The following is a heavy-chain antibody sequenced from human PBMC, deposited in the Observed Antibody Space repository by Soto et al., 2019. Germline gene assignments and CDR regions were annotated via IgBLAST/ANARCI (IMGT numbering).Heavy chain of an antibody. D-gene: IGHD2-15*01. V-gene: IGHV1-3*05. Sequence: QVQLVQSGAEEKKPGASVKVSCKASGYTFTSYAMHWVRQAPGQRLEWMGWINAGNGNTKYSQKFQGRVTITRDTSASTAYMELSRLRSEDTAVYYCARDLVSALPDYWGQGTLVTVSS. CDR3: ARDLVSALPDY. CDR2: INAGNGNT. J-gene: IGHJ4*02. CDR1: GYTFTSYA.